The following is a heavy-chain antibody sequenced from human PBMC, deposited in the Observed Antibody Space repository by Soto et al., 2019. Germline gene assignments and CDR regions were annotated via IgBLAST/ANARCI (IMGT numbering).Heavy chain of an antibody. CDR1: GGSFSGYY. Sequence: SETLSLTCAVYGGSFSGYYWSWIRQPPGKGLEWIGEINHSGSTNYNPSLKSRVTISVDTSKNQFSLKLSSVTAADTAVYYCARGTSGAAYKRLHYSGTLDYWGQGTLVTVSS. CDR2: INHSGST. CDR3: ARGTSGAAYKRLHYSGTLDY. D-gene: IGHD1-26*01. V-gene: IGHV4-34*01. J-gene: IGHJ4*02.